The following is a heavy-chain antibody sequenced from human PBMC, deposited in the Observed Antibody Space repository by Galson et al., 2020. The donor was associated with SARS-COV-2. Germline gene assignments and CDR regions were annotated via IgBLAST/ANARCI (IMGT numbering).Heavy chain of an antibody. J-gene: IGHJ6*04. CDR3: AKRKELFWQGEVDQGFDV. CDR1: GFTFTNYA. CDR2: ITYKGSIK. V-gene: IGHV3-30*18. Sequence: GGSLRLSCAASGFTFTNYAMNWVRQAPGKGLEWVALITYKGSIKYYADSVKGRFTISRDSSKNTLYLQMNSLSAEDTAVYYCAKRKELFWQGEVDQGFDVWGEGATVTVSP. D-gene: IGHD3-10*01.